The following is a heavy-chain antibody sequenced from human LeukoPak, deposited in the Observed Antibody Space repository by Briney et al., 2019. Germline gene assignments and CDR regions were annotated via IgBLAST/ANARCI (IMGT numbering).Heavy chain of an antibody. Sequence: GGTLRLSCAASGFTFSSYGMSWVRQAPGKGLEWVSAISGSGGSTYYADSVKGRFTISRDSSKNTLFLQMNRLRPEDAAVYYCAKAPVTTCRGAYCYPFDYWGQGTLVTVSS. CDR3: AKAPVTTCRGAYCYPFDY. D-gene: IGHD2-21*01. J-gene: IGHJ4*02. CDR2: ISGSGGST. CDR1: GFTFSSYG. V-gene: IGHV3-23*01.